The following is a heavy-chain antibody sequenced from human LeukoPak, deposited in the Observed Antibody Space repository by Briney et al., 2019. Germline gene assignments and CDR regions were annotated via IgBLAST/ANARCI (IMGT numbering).Heavy chain of an antibody. CDR1: GFSFSSYG. Sequence: GGSLRLSCAASGFSFSSYGMHWVRQAPGKGLEWVAVIFYDGSNENYTDSVKGRFTISRDNSKNTLYLQMNSLRTEDTAVYYCAKDQNWGCFDYWGQGTLVTVSS. CDR3: AKDQNWGCFDY. J-gene: IGHJ4*02. CDR2: IFYDGSNE. V-gene: IGHV3-30*18. D-gene: IGHD7-27*01.